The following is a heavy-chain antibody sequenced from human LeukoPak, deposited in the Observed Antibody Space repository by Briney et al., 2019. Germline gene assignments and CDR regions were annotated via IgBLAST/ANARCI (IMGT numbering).Heavy chain of an antibody. CDR1: GGSFSGYY. CDR2: INHSGST. CDR3: ARGYYDSSGPVTFDI. Sequence: SETLSLTCAVYGGSFSGYYWSWISQPPGKGLEWIGEINHSGSTNYNPSLKSRVTISVGTSKNQFSLKLSSVTAADTAVYYCARGYYDSSGPVTFDIWGQGTMVTVSS. V-gene: IGHV4-34*01. D-gene: IGHD3-22*01. J-gene: IGHJ3*02.